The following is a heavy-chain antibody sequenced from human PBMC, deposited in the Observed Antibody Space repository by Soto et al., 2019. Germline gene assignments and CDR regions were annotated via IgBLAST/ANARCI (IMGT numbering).Heavy chain of an antibody. D-gene: IGHD1-26*01. Sequence: QGQLVQSGAEVKKPGSSVKLSCKAPGGTFSSYSINRVRQAPGQGLEWMGEIIPIFGKANYAQKFQGRVTITADEYTSTAYMELSSLRSEDTAVYYCARDGGRHSGGIDYWGQGTLVTVSS. CDR1: GGTFSSYS. V-gene: IGHV1-69*01. CDR3: ARDGGRHSGGIDY. CDR2: IIPIFGKA. J-gene: IGHJ4*02.